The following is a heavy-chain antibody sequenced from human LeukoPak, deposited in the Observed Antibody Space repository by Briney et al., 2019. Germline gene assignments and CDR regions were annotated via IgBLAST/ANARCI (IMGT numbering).Heavy chain of an antibody. V-gene: IGHV4-34*01. J-gene: IGHJ5*02. CDR2: INHSGST. CDR1: GGSFSDHY. CDR3: ARGSRYDFWSGYTLDNWFDP. D-gene: IGHD3-3*01. Sequence: SETLSLTCAVYGGSFSDHYWSWIRQTPGKGLEWIGEINHSGSTNYNSSLKSRVTISVDTSKNQVSLKLSSVTAADTAVYYCARGSRYDFWSGYTLDNWFDPWGQGTLVTVSS.